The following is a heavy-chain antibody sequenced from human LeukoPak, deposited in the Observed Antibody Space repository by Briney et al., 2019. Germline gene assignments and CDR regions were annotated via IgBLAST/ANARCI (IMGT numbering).Heavy chain of an antibody. J-gene: IGHJ4*02. CDR1: GFTFSSYA. V-gene: IGHV3-23*01. D-gene: IGHD6-6*01. Sequence: GGSLRLSCAASGFTFSSYAMSWVRQAPGKGLEWVSAISGSGGSAYYADSVKGRFTISRDNSKNTLYLQMNSLRAEDTAVYYCAKDSGSSSSNFDYWGQGTLVTVSS. CDR3: AKDSGSSSSNFDY. CDR2: ISGSGGSA.